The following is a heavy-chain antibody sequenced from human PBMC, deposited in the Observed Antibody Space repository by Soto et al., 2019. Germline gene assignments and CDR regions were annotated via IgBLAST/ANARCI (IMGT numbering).Heavy chain of an antibody. Sequence: GSLRLSCAASGFRFHIYSMNWVRQAPGKGLEWFAYITSDTNTIKYADSVRGRFTISRDNAKNSVDLQMNSLRDEGTAVYYCARSVEGHFDYWGQGTVVTVSS. V-gene: IGHV3-48*02. CDR1: GFRFHIYS. CDR3: ARSVEGHFDY. D-gene: IGHD6-19*01. CDR2: ITSDTNTI. J-gene: IGHJ4*02.